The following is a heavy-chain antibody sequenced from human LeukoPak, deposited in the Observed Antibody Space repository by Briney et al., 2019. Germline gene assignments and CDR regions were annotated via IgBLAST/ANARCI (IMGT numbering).Heavy chain of an antibody. J-gene: IGHJ4*02. CDR1: GYPFTSYW. Sequence: GEPLKISCKGSGYPFTSYWIGWVRQMPGKGLEWMGIIYPGDSDTRYSPSFKGQVTISADTSIRTPSLHWARLKPSATPLYSRARRRDGYVDYWGQGTVVSVSS. D-gene: IGHD5-24*01. V-gene: IGHV5-51*01. CDR3: ARRRDGYVDY. CDR2: IYPGDSDT.